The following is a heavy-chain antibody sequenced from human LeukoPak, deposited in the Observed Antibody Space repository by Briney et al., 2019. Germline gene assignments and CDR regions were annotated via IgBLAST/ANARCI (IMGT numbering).Heavy chain of an antibody. CDR3: AKDVYGDYGGLDY. D-gene: IGHD4-17*01. Sequence: GGSLRLSVAASGSTFGNYARSWFRQAPGKGLDWASVISGGGGSTYYADSVKGRFTISRDNSKDTLYLQMNSLRAEDTAVYYCAKDVYGDYGGLDYWGQGTLVTVSS. J-gene: IGHJ4*02. CDR2: ISGGGGST. V-gene: IGHV3-23*01. CDR1: GSTFGNYA.